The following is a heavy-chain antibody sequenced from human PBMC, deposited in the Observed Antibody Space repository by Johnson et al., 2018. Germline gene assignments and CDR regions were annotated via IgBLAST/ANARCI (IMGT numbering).Heavy chain of an antibody. V-gene: IGHV4-59*01. D-gene: IGHD3-10*01. CDR2: IYYSGST. Sequence: QVQLQESGPGLVKPSETLSLTCTVSGGSISSYYWSWIRQPPGKGLEWIGYIYYSGSTNYNPSLKSRVTISVDTSKNQFSLKLSAVTAADTAVDYCARAGVWELLVWANYYYGMDVWGQGTTVTVSS. CDR1: GGSISSYY. J-gene: IGHJ6*02. CDR3: ARAGVWELLVWANYYYGMDV.